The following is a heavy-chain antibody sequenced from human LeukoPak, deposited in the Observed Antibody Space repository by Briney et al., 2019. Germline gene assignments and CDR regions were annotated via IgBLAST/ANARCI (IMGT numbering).Heavy chain of an antibody. CDR1: GGSIRGYY. CDR3: AVGAAHYYMDV. J-gene: IGHJ6*03. V-gene: IGHV4-59*08. Sequence: SETLSLTCTVSGGSIRGYYWSWVRQPPGKGLEWIAYIYYSGSTNYNPSLKSRVTISLDTSKNQFSLKLSSVTAADTAVYYCAVGAAHYYMDVWGKGTTVTVSS. CDR2: IYYSGST. D-gene: IGHD3-16*01.